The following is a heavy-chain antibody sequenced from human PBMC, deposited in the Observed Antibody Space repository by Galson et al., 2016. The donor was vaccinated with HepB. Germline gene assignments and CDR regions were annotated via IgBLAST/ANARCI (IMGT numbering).Heavy chain of an antibody. CDR1: GYTFTSFA. CDR2: INAGNGNT. V-gene: IGHV1-3*01. Sequence: SCKASGYTFTSFAMHWVRQAPGQGLEWMGWINAGNGNTKYSQKFQGRVTISRDRSASTADMELSSLRSEDTAIYYCARDRSSGPNLDGFDMWGQGTTVTVSS. D-gene: IGHD3-10*01. J-gene: IGHJ3*02. CDR3: ARDRSSGPNLDGFDM.